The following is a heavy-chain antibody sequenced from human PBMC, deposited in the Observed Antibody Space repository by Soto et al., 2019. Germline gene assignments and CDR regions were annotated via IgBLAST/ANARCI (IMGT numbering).Heavy chain of an antibody. D-gene: IGHD3-10*01. CDR2: MNPNSGNT. CDR1: GYTFTSYD. CDR3: ARGLLLWFGEKSYAFDI. V-gene: IGHV1-8*01. J-gene: IGHJ3*02. Sequence: ASVKVSCKASGYTFTSYDINWVRQATGQGLEWMGRMNPNSGNTGYAQKFQGRVTMTRNTSISTAYMELSSLRSEDTAVYYCARGLLLWFGEKSYAFDIWGQGTMVTVSS.